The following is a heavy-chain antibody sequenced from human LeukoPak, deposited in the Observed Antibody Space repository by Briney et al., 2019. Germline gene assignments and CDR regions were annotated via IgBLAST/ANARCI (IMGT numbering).Heavy chain of an antibody. CDR3: AKETPNYSSVDY. D-gene: IGHD6-19*01. Sequence: GGSLRLSCAASGFTFSSYAMSWVRQAPVKGLEWVPSITVSAGSTYYADSVKGRFTISRDNSKNTLYLQTNTLRAEDTAVYYCAKETPNYSSVDYWGQGTLVTVSS. J-gene: IGHJ4*02. V-gene: IGHV3-23*01. CDR2: ITVSAGST. CDR1: GFTFSSYA.